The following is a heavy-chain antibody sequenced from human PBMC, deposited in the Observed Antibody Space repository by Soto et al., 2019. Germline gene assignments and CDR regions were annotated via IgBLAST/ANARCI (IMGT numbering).Heavy chain of an antibody. CDR3: AKDRDAYSGGEWSGGGFDY. J-gene: IGHJ4*02. V-gene: IGHV1-69*13. Sequence: SVKVSCKASGGTFSSYAISWVRQAPGQGLEWMGGIIPIFGTANYAQKFQGRVTITADESTSTAYMELSSPRSEDTAVYYCAKDRDAYSGGEWSGGGFDYWAQGTIIPVSS. CDR2: IIPIFGTA. CDR1: GGTFSSYA. D-gene: IGHD2-21*01.